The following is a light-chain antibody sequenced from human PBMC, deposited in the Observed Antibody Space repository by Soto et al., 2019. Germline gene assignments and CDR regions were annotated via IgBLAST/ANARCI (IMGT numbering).Light chain of an antibody. J-gene: IGKJ2*01. CDR2: AAS. CDR3: QQYDKWPHT. Sequence: EMVMTQSPATLSVSPGERATLSCRASQNLSRNLDWYQQQPGQAPRLLIFAASTRATGIPARFSGSGSGTDFTLTISSLQSEDFAVYYCQQYDKWPHTFGQGTKLEIK. CDR1: QNLSRN. V-gene: IGKV3-15*01.